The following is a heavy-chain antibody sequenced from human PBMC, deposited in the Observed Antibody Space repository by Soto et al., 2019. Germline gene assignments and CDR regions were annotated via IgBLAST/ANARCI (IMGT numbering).Heavy chain of an antibody. CDR3: VREFNWSADC. Sequence: SETLSLTCSVSGGSFSSASHYWSWIRQPPGKGLEWIGYIYYSGSSNYNPSLKSRVTISIDTSKNQFSLKLSSVTAADTAVYYCVREFNWSADCWGQGTLVTVS. V-gene: IGHV4-61*01. CDR1: GGSFSSASHY. D-gene: IGHD1-1*01. CDR2: IYYSGSS. J-gene: IGHJ4*02.